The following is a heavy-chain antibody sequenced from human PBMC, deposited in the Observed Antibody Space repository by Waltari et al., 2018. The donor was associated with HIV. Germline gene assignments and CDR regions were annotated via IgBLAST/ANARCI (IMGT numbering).Heavy chain of an antibody. CDR3: AREPLGRADS. Sequence: EVQLVESGGGLVQPGGSLRLSCAVSGFTFSTYSMSWVRQAPGMGLGGGAKMKKDGSGEEDVHSVKGRFTVARDNGKNSLYLQMNRLRVEDTAVYYCAREPLGRADSWGQGTMVTVSS. D-gene: IGHD3-3*02. CDR2: MKKDGSGE. CDR1: GFTFSTYS. J-gene: IGHJ3*02. V-gene: IGHV3-7*01.